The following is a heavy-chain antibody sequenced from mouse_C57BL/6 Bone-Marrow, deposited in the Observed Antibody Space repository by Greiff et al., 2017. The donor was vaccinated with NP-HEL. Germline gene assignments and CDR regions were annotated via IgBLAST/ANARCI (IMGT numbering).Heavy chain of an antibody. CDR2: INPGSGGT. V-gene: IGHV1-54*01. CDR3: AREVYYYGSSYNYAMDY. Sequence: QVQLQQSGAELVRPGTSVKVSCKASGYAFTNYLIAWVKQRPGQGLEWIGVINPGSGGTNYNEKFKGKATLTADKSSSTAYMQLSSLTSEDSAVYFCAREVYYYGSSYNYAMDYWGQGTSVTVSS. CDR1: GYAFTNYL. J-gene: IGHJ4*01. D-gene: IGHD1-1*01.